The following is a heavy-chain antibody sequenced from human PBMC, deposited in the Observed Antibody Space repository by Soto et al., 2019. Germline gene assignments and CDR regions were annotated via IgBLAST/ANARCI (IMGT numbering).Heavy chain of an antibody. CDR1: GFTFSGHW. J-gene: IGHJ3*02. Sequence: EIQLTESGGALVQPGGSLRLSCAASGFTFSGHWMHWVRQVPGKGLEWVSRINTDGGTSAYADSVRGRFTISRDNAKNTLYLQMNGLRAEVMAVYYCAREAGYCSRTSCYRRAFDTWGQGTTVSVSS. V-gene: IGHV3-74*03. CDR2: INTDGGTS. D-gene: IGHD2-2*01. CDR3: AREAGYCSRTSCYRRAFDT.